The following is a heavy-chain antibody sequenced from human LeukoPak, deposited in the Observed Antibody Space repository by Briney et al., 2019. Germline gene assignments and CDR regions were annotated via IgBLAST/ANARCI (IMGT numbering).Heavy chain of an antibody. CDR2: IIPILDIA. J-gene: IGHJ3*02. V-gene: IGHV1-69*04. Sequence: SVKVSCKASGGTFSSYAISWVRQAPGQGLEWMGRIIPILDIANSAQKFQGRVTITADKSTSTAYMELSSLRSEDTAVYYCARVGDPLIGKDARIDIWGQGTMVTVSS. D-gene: IGHD1-26*01. CDR3: ARVGDPLIGKDARIDI. CDR1: GGTFSSYA.